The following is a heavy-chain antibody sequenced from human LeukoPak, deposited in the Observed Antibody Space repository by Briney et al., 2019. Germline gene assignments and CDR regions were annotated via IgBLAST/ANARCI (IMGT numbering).Heavy chain of an antibody. Sequence: KPSETLSLTCSVSGYSINSSTYYWGWLRQPPGKGLEWIGRIYTSGSTNYNPSLKSRVTMSVDTSKNQFSLKLSSVTAADTAVYYCARDIVGATPYYYYYMDVWGKGTTVTVSS. V-gene: IGHV4-39*07. CDR1: GYSINSSTYY. CDR2: IYTSGST. CDR3: ARDIVGATPYYYYYMDV. J-gene: IGHJ6*03. D-gene: IGHD1-26*01.